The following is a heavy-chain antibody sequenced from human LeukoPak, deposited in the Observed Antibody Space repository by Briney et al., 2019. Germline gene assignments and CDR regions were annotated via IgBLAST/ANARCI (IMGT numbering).Heavy chain of an antibody. CDR3: AKYRLVWLPAPVFDS. Sequence: GGSLRLSCAASGFTFSSYGMSWVRQAPGKGLEWVASIKEDGSEYYVDSVKGRFTVSRDNAKNSLSLQVSSLRAEDTAVYYCAKYRLVWLPAPVFDSWGQGTLVTVSS. D-gene: IGHD5-24*01. CDR1: GFTFSSYG. CDR2: IKEDGSE. V-gene: IGHV3-7*01. J-gene: IGHJ4*02.